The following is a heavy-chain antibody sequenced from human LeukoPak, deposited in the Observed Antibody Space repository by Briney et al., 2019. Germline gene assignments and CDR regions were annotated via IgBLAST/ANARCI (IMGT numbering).Heavy chain of an antibody. CDR2: INHSGST. CDR1: GGSFSGYY. CDR3: ARVRLGYCSGGSCYSVRGWFDP. Sequence: PSETLSLTCAVYGGSFSGYYWSWIRQPPGKGLEWIGEINHSGSTNYNPSLKSRVTISVDTPKNQFSLKLSSVTTADTAVYYCARVRLGYCSGGSCYSVRGWFDPWGQGTLVTVSS. V-gene: IGHV4-34*01. J-gene: IGHJ5*02. D-gene: IGHD2-15*01.